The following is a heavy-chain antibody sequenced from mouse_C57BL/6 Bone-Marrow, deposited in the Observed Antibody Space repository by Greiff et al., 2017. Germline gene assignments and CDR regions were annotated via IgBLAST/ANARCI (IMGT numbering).Heavy chain of an antibody. CDR3: ARQGGGYYYGSSYAYAMDY. CDR1: GFTFSSYT. J-gene: IGHJ4*01. CDR2: ISGGGGNT. V-gene: IGHV5-9*01. D-gene: IGHD1-1*01. Sequence: EVQLQESGGGLVKPGGSLKLSCAASGFTFSSYTMSWVRQTPEKRLEWVATISGGGGNTYYPDSVKGRFTISRDNAKNALYLQMSSLRSEDTAWYYCARQGGGYYYGSSYAYAMDYWGQGTSVTVSA.